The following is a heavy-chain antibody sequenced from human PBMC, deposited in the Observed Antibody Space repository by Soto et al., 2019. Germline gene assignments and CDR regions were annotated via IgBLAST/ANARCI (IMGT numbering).Heavy chain of an antibody. D-gene: IGHD3-10*01. Sequence: EVQVVESGGGLVQPGGSLRLSCAASGFTLSSYWMTWVRQAPGKGLVLVANIQEDGSGTYYVVSVRGRFTISRDNAKNSLYLQMNRLRAEDTAVYYCAREVSVWFGEFLEDYYYHGMDVWGQGTTVTVSS. CDR1: GFTLSSYW. CDR3: AREVSVWFGEFLEDYYYHGMDV. CDR2: IQEDGSGT. J-gene: IGHJ6*02. V-gene: IGHV3-7*05.